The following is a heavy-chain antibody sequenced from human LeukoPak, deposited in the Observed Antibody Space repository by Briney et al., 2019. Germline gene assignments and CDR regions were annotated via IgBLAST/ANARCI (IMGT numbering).Heavy chain of an antibody. D-gene: IGHD6-13*01. CDR2: INWNGDTT. CDR1: GFTFDDYG. Sequence: GGSLRLSCAASGFTFDDYGMSWVRQAPGKGLEWVSGINWNGDTTGYADSVKGRFTISRDSANNSLYLQMSSLRAEDTAFYYCARGLGSSWYGPHDYWGQGSQVTVSS. CDR3: ARGLGSSWYGPHDY. J-gene: IGHJ4*02. V-gene: IGHV3-20*04.